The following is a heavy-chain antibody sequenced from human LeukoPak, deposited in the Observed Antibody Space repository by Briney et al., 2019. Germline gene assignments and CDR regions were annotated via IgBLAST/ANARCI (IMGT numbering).Heavy chain of an antibody. CDR3: ARVPLHCSSTSCYYYYGMDV. CDR1: GYSFTSYW. Sequence: GESLKISCKGSGYSFTSYWIGWVRQMPGKGLEWMGIINPGDSDTRYSPSFQGQVTISADKSISTAYLQWSSLKASDTAMYYCARVPLHCSSTSCYYYYGMDVWGQGTTVTVSS. J-gene: IGHJ6*02. V-gene: IGHV5-51*01. D-gene: IGHD2-2*01. CDR2: INPGDSDT.